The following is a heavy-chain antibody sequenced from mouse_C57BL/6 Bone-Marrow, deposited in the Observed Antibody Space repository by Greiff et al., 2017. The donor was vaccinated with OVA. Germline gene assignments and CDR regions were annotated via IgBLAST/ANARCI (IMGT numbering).Heavy chain of an antibody. CDR2: IHPSDSDT. CDR3: AMRVYYGNYYDD. D-gene: IGHD2-1*01. V-gene: IGHV1-74*01. CDR1: GYTFTSYW. Sequence: QVHVKQPGAELVKPGASVKVSCKASGYTFTSYWMHWVKQRPGQGLEWIGRIHPSDSDTNYNQKFKGKATLTVDKSSSTAYMQLSSLTSEDSAVYYCAMRVYYGNYYDDWGQGTTLTVSS. J-gene: IGHJ2*01.